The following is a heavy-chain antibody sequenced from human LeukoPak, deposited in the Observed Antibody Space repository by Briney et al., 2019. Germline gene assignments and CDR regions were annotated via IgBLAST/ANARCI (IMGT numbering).Heavy chain of an antibody. CDR2: IYPGDSDA. CDR1: GYSFNSNW. Sequence: GESLKISCKGSGYSFNSNWIGWVRQLPGKGLEGMGSIYPGDSDASYSPSFHGQVIVSVDKSISTAYLQLSTLKASDSGMYYCARGIEYSSSSPWFDPWGQGTLVTVSS. CDR3: ARGIEYSSSSPWFDP. J-gene: IGHJ5*02. D-gene: IGHD6-6*01. V-gene: IGHV5-51*01.